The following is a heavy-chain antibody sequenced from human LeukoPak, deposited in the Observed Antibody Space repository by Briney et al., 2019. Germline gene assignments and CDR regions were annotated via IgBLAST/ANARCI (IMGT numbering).Heavy chain of an antibody. J-gene: IGHJ4*02. CDR2: IYTSGST. V-gene: IGHV4-61*02. Sequence: SETLSLTCTVSGGSISSGSYYWSWIRQPAGKGLEWIGRIYTSGSTNCNPSLKSRVTVSVDTSKNQFSLKLSSVTAADTAVYYCARQNWGLEYFDYWGQGTLITVSS. CDR3: ARQNWGLEYFDY. D-gene: IGHD7-27*01. CDR1: GGSISSGSYY.